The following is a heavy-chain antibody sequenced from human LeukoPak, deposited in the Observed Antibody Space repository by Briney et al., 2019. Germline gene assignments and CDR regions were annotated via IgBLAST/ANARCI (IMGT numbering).Heavy chain of an antibody. CDR2: VKSDGSNP. CDR3: ARDIVSGSGSLDY. D-gene: IGHD3-10*01. V-gene: IGHV3-74*01. Sequence: PGGSLRLSCAASRFGFSNYWMHWVRQAPGKGLVWASRVKSDGSNPSYADSVKGRFTISRDNAENMLYLQMNTLGAEDTAVYYCARDIVSGSGSLDYWGQGTLVTVSS. J-gene: IGHJ4*02. CDR1: RFGFSNYW.